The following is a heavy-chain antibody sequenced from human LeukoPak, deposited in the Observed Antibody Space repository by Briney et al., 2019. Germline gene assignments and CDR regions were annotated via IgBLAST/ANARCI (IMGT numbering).Heavy chain of an antibody. J-gene: IGHJ4*02. CDR1: Y. V-gene: IGHV4-30-4*08. CDR3: ARQEIYCSSTSCFGNYFDY. CDR2: IYYSGST. D-gene: IGHD2-2*01. Sequence: YWIGWVRQMPGKGLEWMGIIYYSGSTYYNPSLKSRVTISVDTSKNQFSLKLSSVTAADTAVYYCARQEIYCSSTSCFGNYFDYWGQGTLVTVSS.